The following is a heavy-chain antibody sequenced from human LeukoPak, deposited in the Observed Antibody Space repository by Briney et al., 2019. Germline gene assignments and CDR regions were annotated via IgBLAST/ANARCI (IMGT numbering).Heavy chain of an antibody. J-gene: IGHJ4*02. CDR3: AKYRARFYYFDY. Sequence: PGGSLRLFCAASGFTFSSYAMSWVRQAPGKGLEWVSAISGSGGSTYYADSVKGRFTISRDNSKNTLYLQMNSLRAEDTAVYYCAKYRARFYYFDYWGQGTLVSVSS. V-gene: IGHV3-23*01. CDR1: GFTFSSYA. CDR2: ISGSGGST. D-gene: IGHD6-6*01.